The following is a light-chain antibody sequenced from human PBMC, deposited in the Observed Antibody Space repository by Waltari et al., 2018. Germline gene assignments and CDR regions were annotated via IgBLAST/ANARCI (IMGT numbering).Light chain of an antibody. J-gene: IGKJ2*01. Sequence: DIVMTQSPLSLAVTPGEPASISCRSSQSLLHRNGYNYLDWYLQKPGQSPQLLIYLGSSRASGVPDRFSGSGSGTDFTLKISRVEAEDVGVYYCMQAQQTHTFCQGTKLEIK. CDR2: LGS. V-gene: IGKV2-28*01. CDR1: QSLLHRNGYNY. CDR3: MQAQQTHT.